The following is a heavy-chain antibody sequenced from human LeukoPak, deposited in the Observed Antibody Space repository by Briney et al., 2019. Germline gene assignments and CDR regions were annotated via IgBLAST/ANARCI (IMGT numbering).Heavy chain of an antibody. V-gene: IGHV3-73*01. D-gene: IGHD3-9*01. CDR1: GFSFSGST. CDR3: AKGSGLKLRYFDWLLENYYYGMDV. CDR2: ITSKRDNYAT. Sequence: GGSLRLSCAASGFSFSGSTMHWVRQAPGKGLEWVGHITSKRDNYATVYAASVEGRFTISRDDSKSTTYLQMNSLRAEDTAVYYCAKGSGLKLRYFDWLLENYYYGMDVWGQGTTVTVSS. J-gene: IGHJ6*02.